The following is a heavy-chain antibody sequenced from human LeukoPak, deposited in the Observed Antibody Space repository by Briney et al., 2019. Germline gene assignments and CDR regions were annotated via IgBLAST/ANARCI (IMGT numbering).Heavy chain of an antibody. CDR1: RFTFSTYW. J-gene: IGHJ4*02. CDR2: IKQDGGEK. D-gene: IGHD6-19*01. Sequence: PGGSLRLSCAASRFTFSTYWMSWVRQAPGKGLEWVANIKQDGGEKYYVNSVKGRFTISRDNAKNSLYLQMNSLRAEDTAVYYCARSSYPYYFDYWGQGTLVTVSS. CDR3: ARSSYPYYFDY. V-gene: IGHV3-7*01.